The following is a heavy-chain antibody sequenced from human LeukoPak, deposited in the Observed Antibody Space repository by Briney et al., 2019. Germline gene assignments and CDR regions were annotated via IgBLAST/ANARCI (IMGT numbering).Heavy chain of an antibody. CDR3: AKGYYDSSGYTYGFDI. Sequence: PGGSLRLSCAASGFTFSSYGMHWVRQAPGKGVEGVAFIRYDGSNKYYADSVKGRFTISRENSKKTLYMQMKRRREEDTAVYYCAKGYYDSSGYTYGFDIWGQGTMVTVSS. J-gene: IGHJ3*02. CDR2: IRYDGSNK. CDR1: GFTFSSYG. D-gene: IGHD3-22*01. V-gene: IGHV3-30*02.